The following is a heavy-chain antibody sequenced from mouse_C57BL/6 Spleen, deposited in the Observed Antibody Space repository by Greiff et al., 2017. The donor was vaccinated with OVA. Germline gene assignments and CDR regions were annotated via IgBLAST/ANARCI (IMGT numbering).Heavy chain of an antibody. CDR2: IYPGDGDT. V-gene: IGHV1-82*01. J-gene: IGHJ3*01. D-gene: IGHD2-4*01. Sequence: VKLQESGPELVKPGASVKISCKASGYAFSSSWMNWVKQRPGQGLEWIGRIYPGDGDTNYNGKFKGKATLTADKSSSTAYMQLSSLTSEDSAVYFCAREGYDYGFAYWGQGTLVTVSA. CDR1: GYAFSSSW. CDR3: AREGYDYGFAY.